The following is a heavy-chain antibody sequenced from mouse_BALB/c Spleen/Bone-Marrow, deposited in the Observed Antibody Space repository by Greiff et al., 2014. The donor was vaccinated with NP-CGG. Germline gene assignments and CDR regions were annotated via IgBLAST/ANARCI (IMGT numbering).Heavy chain of an antibody. CDR2: INPSTGYT. CDR3: ARGYQRILAY. J-gene: IGHJ3*01. CDR1: GYTFTNYW. V-gene: IGHV1-7*01. Sequence: QVQLQQSGAGLAKPGASVKMSCKASGYTFTNYWMHWVKQRPGQGLEWIGYINPSTGYTEYNQKFKDKATLTADKSSSTAYMQLSSLTSEDSAVYYCARGYQRILAYWGQGTLVTVSA.